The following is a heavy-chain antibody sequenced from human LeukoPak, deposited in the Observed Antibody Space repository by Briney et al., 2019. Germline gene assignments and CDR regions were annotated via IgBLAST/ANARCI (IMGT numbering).Heavy chain of an antibody. D-gene: IGHD3-22*01. CDR3: AKDLGYDSSGYYLDY. CDR2: ISGSGGST. Sequence: GGSLRLSCAASGFTFSSYAMSWVRQAPGKGLEWVSDISGSGGSTYYADSVKGRFTISRDNSKNTLYLQMNSLRAEDTAVYYCAKDLGYDSSGYYLDYWGQGTLVTVSS. J-gene: IGHJ4*02. V-gene: IGHV3-23*01. CDR1: GFTFSSYA.